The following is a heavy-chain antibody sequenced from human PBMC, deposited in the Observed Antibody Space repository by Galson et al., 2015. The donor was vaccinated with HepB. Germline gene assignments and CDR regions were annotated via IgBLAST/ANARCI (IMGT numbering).Heavy chain of an antibody. Sequence: PALVKPTQTLTLTCTFSGFSLSTSGVGVGWIRQPPGKALEWLALIYWDDDKRYSPSLKSRLTITKDTSKNQVVLTMTNMDPVDTATYYCAHIRHEYQQLFSSGTFDYWGQGTLVTVSS. D-gene: IGHD6-13*01. CDR1: GFSLSTSGVG. CDR3: AHIRHEYQQLFSSGTFDY. V-gene: IGHV2-5*02. CDR2: IYWDDDK. J-gene: IGHJ4*02.